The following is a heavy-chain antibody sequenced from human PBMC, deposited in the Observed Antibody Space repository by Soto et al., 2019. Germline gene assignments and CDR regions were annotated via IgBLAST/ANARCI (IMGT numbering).Heavy chain of an antibody. D-gene: IGHD3-22*01. CDR2: ISYDGSNK. Sequence: QPGGSLRLSCAASGFTFSSYGMHWVRQAPGKGLEWVAVISYDGSNKYYADSVKGRFTISRDNSKNTLYLQMNSLRAEDTAVYYCAKDISAENYYDSSGYYYYYGMDVWGQGTTVTVSS. CDR1: GFTFSSYG. J-gene: IGHJ6*02. V-gene: IGHV3-30*18. CDR3: AKDISAENYYDSSGYYYYYGMDV.